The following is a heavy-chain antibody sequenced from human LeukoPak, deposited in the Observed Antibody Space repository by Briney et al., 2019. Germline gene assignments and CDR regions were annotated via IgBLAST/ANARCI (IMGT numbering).Heavy chain of an antibody. D-gene: IGHD3-9*01. CDR1: DFTFTNYG. Sequence: ASVKVSCKASDFTFTNYGVNWVRQAPGQGLEWMGWISAYNNNTNYAQKLQGRDTLTTDTSTNTAYMELRSLRSDDTAVHYCARAFYDILPGPWSGYYYGMDVWAKGPRSPSP. V-gene: IGHV1-18*01. J-gene: IGHJ6*02. CDR3: ARAFYDILPGPWSGYYYGMDV. CDR2: ISAYNNNT.